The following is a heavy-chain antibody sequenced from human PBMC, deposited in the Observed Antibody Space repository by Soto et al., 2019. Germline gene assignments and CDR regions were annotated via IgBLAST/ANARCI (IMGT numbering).Heavy chain of an antibody. CDR2: IIHFYGSS. CDR1: GGSLSTYP. J-gene: IGHJ6*02. V-gene: IGHV1-69*18. CDR3: ARDASRVSHYYGLDV. Sequence: QVQFMQSGAEVKEPGSSVKVSCTTSGGSLSTYPISWVRQAPGQGLEWMGMIIHFYGSSNHIERLQGRVTIAVNESTNTTYRELSRLTSEDTAVYYCARDASRVSHYYGLDVWGQGTTVTVSS.